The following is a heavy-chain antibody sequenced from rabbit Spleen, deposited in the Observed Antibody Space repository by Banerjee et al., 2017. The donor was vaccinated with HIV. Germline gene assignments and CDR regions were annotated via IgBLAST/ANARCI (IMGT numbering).Heavy chain of an antibody. J-gene: IGHJ4*01. CDR1: GFDFSNYG. D-gene: IGHD3-1*01. V-gene: IGHV1S45*01. CDR2: INTVTGKT. Sequence: QEQLKETGGGLVQPGGSLKLSCKASGFDFSNYGMSWVRQAPGKGLEWIACINTVTGKTVYASWAKGRFTISRTSSTTVTLQMTSLTAADTATYFCARDLASVVGWNFNLWGPGTLVTVS. CDR3: ARDLASVVGWNFNL.